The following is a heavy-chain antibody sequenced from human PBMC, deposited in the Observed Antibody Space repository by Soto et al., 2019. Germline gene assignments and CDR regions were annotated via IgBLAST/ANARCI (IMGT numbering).Heavy chain of an antibody. V-gene: IGHV5-51*01. J-gene: IGHJ6*02. Sequence: PGESLKIACKGSGYSFTSYWIGWVRQMPGKGLEWMGIIYPGDSDTRYSPSFQGQVTISADKSISTAYLQWSSLKASDTAMYYWAGSIVGATTSLYYYYGMDVWGQGTTVTVSS. CDR3: AGSIVGATTSLYYYYGMDV. CDR1: GYSFTSYW. CDR2: IYPGDSDT. D-gene: IGHD1-26*01.